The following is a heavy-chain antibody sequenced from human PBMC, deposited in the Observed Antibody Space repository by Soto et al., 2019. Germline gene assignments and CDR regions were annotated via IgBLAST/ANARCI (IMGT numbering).Heavy chain of an antibody. V-gene: IGHV1-18*01. CDR2: ISAHNGNT. J-gene: IGHJ4*02. CDR1: GYTFTRYG. Sequence: QVQLVQSGAEVKKPGASVKVSCKASGYTFTRYGISWVRQAPGQGLEWMGWISAHNGNTNYAQKLQGRVTMXXDXSXXTAYRELMSLRSDDTAVYYCARDPYADYALYYFDYWGQGALVTVSS. CDR3: ARDPYADYALYYFDY. D-gene: IGHD4-17*01.